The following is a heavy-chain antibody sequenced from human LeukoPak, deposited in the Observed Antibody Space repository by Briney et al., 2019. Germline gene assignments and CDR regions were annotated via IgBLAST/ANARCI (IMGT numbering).Heavy chain of an antibody. Sequence: GGSLRLSCAASGFIFNDYYMSWIRQAPGKGLEWVSYITSVHTTYYADSVKGRFTISRDNAKNSLYLQMNTLRVEDTAVYYCTRDLMDYDVSTGLHHYYMDVWGQGTTVTVSS. J-gene: IGHJ6*02. CDR2: ITSVHTT. D-gene: IGHD3-9*01. CDR1: GFIFNDYY. V-gene: IGHV3-11*04. CDR3: TRDLMDYDVSTGLHHYYMDV.